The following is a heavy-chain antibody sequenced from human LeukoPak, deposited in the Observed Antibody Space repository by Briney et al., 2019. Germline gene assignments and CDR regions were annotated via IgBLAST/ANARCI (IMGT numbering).Heavy chain of an antibody. CDR2: IYYSGST. J-gene: IGHJ4*02. V-gene: IGHV4-59*01. CDR3: ARFDYDILTGKPSGFDY. CDR1: GSSISSYY. D-gene: IGHD3-9*01. Sequence: SETLSLTCTVSGSSISSYYWSWIRQPPGKGLEWIGYIYYSGSTNYNPSLKSRVTISVDTSKNQFSLKLSSVTAADTAVYYCARFDYDILTGKPSGFDYWGQGTLVTVSS.